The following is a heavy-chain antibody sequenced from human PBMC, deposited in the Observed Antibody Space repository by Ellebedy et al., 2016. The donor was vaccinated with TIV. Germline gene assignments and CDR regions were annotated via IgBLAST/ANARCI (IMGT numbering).Heavy chain of an antibody. CDR2: ITGSGGGT. CDR1: GFTFSSYA. V-gene: IGHV3-23*01. Sequence: PGGSLRLSCAASGFTFSSYAMSWVRQAPGKGLEWVAAITGSGGGTYYADTVKGRFTISRDNSKNTLYLQMNSRRAEETAVYYCARSLAAAGYPPKYWGQGTLVTVSS. D-gene: IGHD6-13*01. J-gene: IGHJ4*02. CDR3: ARSLAAAGYPPKY.